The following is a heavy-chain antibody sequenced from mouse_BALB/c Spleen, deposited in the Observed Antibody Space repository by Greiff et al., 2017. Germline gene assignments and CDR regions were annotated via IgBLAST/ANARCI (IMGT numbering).Heavy chain of an antibody. CDR2: INPYNGDT. Sequence: VQLKQSGPELVKPGASVKISCKASGYSFTGYFMNWVMQSHGKSLEWIGRINPYNGDTFYNQKFKGKATLTVDKSSSTAHMELRSLASEDSAVYYCARSYDGYYPFAYWGQGTLVTVSA. J-gene: IGHJ3*01. D-gene: IGHD2-3*01. CDR1: GYSFTGYF. V-gene: IGHV1-20*02. CDR3: ARSYDGYYPFAY.